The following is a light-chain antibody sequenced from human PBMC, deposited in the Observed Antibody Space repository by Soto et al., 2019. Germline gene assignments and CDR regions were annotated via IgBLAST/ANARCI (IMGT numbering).Light chain of an antibody. CDR2: AAS. V-gene: IGKV1-27*01. Sequence: DIQMTQSPSSLSESVGDRVTITCRASQGISNYLAWYQQKPRKVPKTLIYAASTLQSGVPSRFSASGSGTDFTHTISSLQPEDVATYYCQKYNSAPWTFGQGTKVEIK. J-gene: IGKJ1*01. CDR1: QGISNY. CDR3: QKYNSAPWT.